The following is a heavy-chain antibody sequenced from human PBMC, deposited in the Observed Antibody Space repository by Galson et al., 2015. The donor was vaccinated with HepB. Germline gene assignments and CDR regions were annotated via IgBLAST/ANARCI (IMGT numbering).Heavy chain of an antibody. CDR1: GFTFNSYG. D-gene: IGHD4-11*01. CDR2: IWYDGSNK. J-gene: IGHJ6*02. Sequence: SLRLSCAASGFTFNSYGMHWVRQSPGKGLEWVAFIWYDGSNKYYADSVKGRFTISRDNYKNTVYLQINSLRVEDTAVYYCARTPTRATTVYHYYGMDVWGQGTTVTVSS. V-gene: IGHV3-33*01. CDR3: ARTPTRATTVYHYYGMDV.